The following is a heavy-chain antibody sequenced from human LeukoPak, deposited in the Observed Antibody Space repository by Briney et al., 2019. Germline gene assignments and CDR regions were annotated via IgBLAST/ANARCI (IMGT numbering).Heavy chain of an antibody. CDR3: ARHQSRYSSGWYLLDY. V-gene: IGHV4-4*02. J-gene: IGHJ4*02. CDR2: IYHSGST. Sequence: PSGTLSLTCAVSGGSISSSNWWSWVRQPPGKGLEWIGEIYHSGSTNYNPSLKSRVTISVDTSKNQFSLKLSSVTAADTAVYYCARHQSRYSSGWYLLDYWGQGTLVTVSS. D-gene: IGHD6-19*01. CDR1: GGSISSSNW.